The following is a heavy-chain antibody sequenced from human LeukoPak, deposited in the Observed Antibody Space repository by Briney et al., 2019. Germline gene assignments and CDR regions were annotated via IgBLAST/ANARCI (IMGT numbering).Heavy chain of an antibody. V-gene: IGHV4-39*07. D-gene: IGHD3-10*01. CDR1: GGSISSSSYY. CDR2: IYYSGST. CDR3: ARFDLYYGSGFQTSGWFDP. Sequence: PSETLSLTCTVSGGSISSSSYYWGWIRQPPGKGLEWIGSIYYSGSTYNNPSLKSRVTISVDTSKNQFSLKLSSVTAADTAVYYCARFDLYYGSGFQTSGWFDPWGQGTLVTVSS. J-gene: IGHJ5*02.